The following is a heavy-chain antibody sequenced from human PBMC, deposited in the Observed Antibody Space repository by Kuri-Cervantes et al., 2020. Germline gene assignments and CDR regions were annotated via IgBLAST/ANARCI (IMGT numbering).Heavy chain of an antibody. CDR1: GFTFSSYS. V-gene: IGHV3-48*01. CDR3: ARDHSSGYTHDY. D-gene: IGHD3-22*01. Sequence: GGSLRLSCAASGFTFSSYSMNWVRQAPGKGLEWVSYISSSSSSTIYYADSVKGRFTISRDNAKNSLYLQMNSLRAEDTAVYYCARDHSSGYTHDYWGQGALVTVSS. CDR2: ISSSSSSTI. J-gene: IGHJ4*02.